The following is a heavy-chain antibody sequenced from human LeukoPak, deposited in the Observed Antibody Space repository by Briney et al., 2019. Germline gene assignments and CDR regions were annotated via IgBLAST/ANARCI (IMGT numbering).Heavy chain of an antibody. CDR1: GFNFSSYA. CDR3: AKDNTMVRGPKGAFDI. V-gene: IGHV3-23*01. CDR2: ISGSGGST. Sequence: GGSLRLSCAASGFNFSSYAMSWVRQAPGKGLEWVSAISGSGGSTYYADSVKGRFTISRDNSKNTLCLQMNSLRAEDTAVYYCAKDNTMVRGPKGAFDIWGQGTMVTVSS. J-gene: IGHJ3*02. D-gene: IGHD3-10*01.